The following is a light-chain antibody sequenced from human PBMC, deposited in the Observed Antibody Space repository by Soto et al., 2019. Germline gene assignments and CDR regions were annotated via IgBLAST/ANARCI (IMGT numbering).Light chain of an antibody. CDR3: QQSFNSPT. CDR2: AAS. CDR1: HDVNTF. V-gene: IGKV1-39*01. Sequence: IQMTQSPSSLSASIGDRVTITCRASHDVNTFLNWYQQKPGKAPKLLIYAASSLQTGVPSTFSGSGSGTDFTLTISSLQREDIATYFCQQSFNSPTFGQGTKLEIK. J-gene: IGKJ2*01.